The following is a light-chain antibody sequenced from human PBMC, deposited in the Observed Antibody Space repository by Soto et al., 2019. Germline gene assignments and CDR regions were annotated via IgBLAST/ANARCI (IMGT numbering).Light chain of an antibody. CDR3: SSCTSSTTPLV. Sequence: QSALTQPASVSGSPGQSITISCTGTSSDIGGYNYVSWYQHHPGKAPQLMIYEVSNRPSGVSNRFSGSKSGNTASLTISGLQPEDAADYYCSSCTSSTTPLVFGTGTKVTVL. V-gene: IGLV2-14*01. CDR2: EVS. J-gene: IGLJ1*01. CDR1: SSDIGGYNY.